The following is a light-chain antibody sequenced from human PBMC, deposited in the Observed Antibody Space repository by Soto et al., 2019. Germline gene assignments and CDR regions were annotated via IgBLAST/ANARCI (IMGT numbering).Light chain of an antibody. CDR1: QSVSNNY. J-gene: IGKJ1*01. CDR3: KQYGSSGT. V-gene: IGKV3-20*01. Sequence: EIVITQSPATLSVSPAYISPLSCRASQSVSNNYLAWYQQKPGQAPRLLIYGASNRATGIPDRFSGSGSGTDFTLTISRLEPEDFAVYYCKQYGSSGTFGQGTKVDI. CDR2: GAS.